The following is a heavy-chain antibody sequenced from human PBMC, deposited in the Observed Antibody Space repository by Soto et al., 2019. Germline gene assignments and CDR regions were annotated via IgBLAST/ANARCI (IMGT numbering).Heavy chain of an antibody. V-gene: IGHV3-21*01. J-gene: IGHJ4*02. CDR1: GFTFSSYS. D-gene: IGHD4-4*01. CDR3: ARASDGVTTVHDVFDY. Sequence: GGSLRLSCAASGFTFSSYSMNWVRQAPGKGLEWVSSISSSSSYIYYADSVKGRFTISRDNAKNSLYLQMNSLRAEDTAVYYCARASDGVTTVHDVFDYWGQGTLVTVSS. CDR2: ISSSSSYI.